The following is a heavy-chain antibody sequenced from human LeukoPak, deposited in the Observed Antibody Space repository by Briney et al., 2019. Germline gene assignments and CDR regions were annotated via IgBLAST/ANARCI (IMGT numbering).Heavy chain of an antibody. J-gene: IGHJ4*02. CDR2: IYHSGST. CDR3: ASSGAGSSKDY. D-gene: IGHD3-10*01. Sequence: SETLSLTCAVSGGSISSSNWWSLVRQPPGKGLEWIGEIYHSGSTNYNPSLKSRVTISVDKSKNQFSLKLSSVTAADTAVYYCASSGAGSSKDYWGQGTLVTVSS. V-gene: IGHV4-4*02. CDR1: GGSISSSNW.